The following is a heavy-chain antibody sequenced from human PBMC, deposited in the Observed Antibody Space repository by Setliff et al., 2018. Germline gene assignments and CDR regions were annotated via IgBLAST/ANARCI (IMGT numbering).Heavy chain of an antibody. CDR2: INHSGST. V-gene: IGHV4-34*01. J-gene: IGHJ4*02. CDR1: GGSFSGYY. Sequence: PSETLSLTCAVYGGSFSGYYWSWIRQPPGKGLEWIGEINHSGSTNYNPSLKSRVTISVDTSKNQFSLKLNSVTAADTAVYYCASLFAGDFDYWGQGTLVTVSS. CDR3: ASLFAGDFDY.